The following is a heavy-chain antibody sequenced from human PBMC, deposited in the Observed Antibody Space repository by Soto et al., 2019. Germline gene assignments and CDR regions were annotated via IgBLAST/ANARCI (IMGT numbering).Heavy chain of an antibody. D-gene: IGHD5-12*01. CDR2: ISSNGGST. CDR3: ARGYSGYDFPDY. J-gene: IGHJ4*02. CDR1: GFTFCSYA. V-gene: IGHV3-64*01. Sequence: EVQLVESGGGLVQPGGSLRLSCAASGFTFCSYAMHWVRQAPGKGLEYVSAISSNGGSTYYANSVKGRFTISRDNSKNTLYLQMGSLRAEDMAVYYCARGYSGYDFPDYWGQGTLVTVSS.